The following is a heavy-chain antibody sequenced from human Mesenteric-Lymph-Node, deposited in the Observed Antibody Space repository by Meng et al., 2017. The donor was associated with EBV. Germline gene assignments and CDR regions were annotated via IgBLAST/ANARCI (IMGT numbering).Heavy chain of an antibody. CDR2: ISRSGKTI. Sequence: QVALVESGGALVKTGGSLKISCAASGFTFSNYYMSWIRQAPGKGLECISYISRSGKTIYYADSVKGRFTISRDNAKNLLYLQMNSLRAEDTAVYYCATDPAGDDFGDDGGQGTLVTVSS. D-gene: IGHD4-17*01. CDR3: ATDPAGDDFGDD. V-gene: IGHV3-11*01. CDR1: GFTFSNYY. J-gene: IGHJ4*02.